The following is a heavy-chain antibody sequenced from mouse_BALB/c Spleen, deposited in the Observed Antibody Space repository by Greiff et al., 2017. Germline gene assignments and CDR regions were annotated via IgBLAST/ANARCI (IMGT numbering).Heavy chain of an antibody. D-gene: IGHD1-1*02. CDR3: ASGGYYAMDY. Sequence: EVKLMESGPGLVKPSQSLSLTCTVTGYSITSDYAWNWIRQFPGNKLEWMGYISYSGSTSYNPSLKSRISITRDTSKNQFFLQLNSVTTEDTATYYCASGGYYAMDYWGQGTSVTVSS. CDR2: ISYSGST. CDR1: GYSITSDYA. J-gene: IGHJ4*01. V-gene: IGHV3-2*02.